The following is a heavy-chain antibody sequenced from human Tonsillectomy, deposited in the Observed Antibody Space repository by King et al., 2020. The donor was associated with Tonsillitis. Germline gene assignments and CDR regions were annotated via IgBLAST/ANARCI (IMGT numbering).Heavy chain of an antibody. CDR2: ISAYNGNT. CDR3: ARDLYGDYYGSGTYHIFDY. D-gene: IGHD3-10*01. Sequence: QLVQSGAEVKKPGASVKVSCKASGYTFTSYGISWVRQAPGQGLEWMGWISAYNGNTNYAQRLQGRVTMTTDTSTSTAYMELRSLRSDDTAVYYCARDLYGDYYGSGTYHIFDYWGQGTLVTVSS. J-gene: IGHJ4*02. CDR1: GYTFTSYG. V-gene: IGHV1-18*04.